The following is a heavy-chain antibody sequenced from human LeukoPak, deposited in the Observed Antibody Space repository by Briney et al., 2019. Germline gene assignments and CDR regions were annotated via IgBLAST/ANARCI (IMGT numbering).Heavy chain of an antibody. V-gene: IGHV1-18*01. CDR2: ISAYNGNT. CDR3: ARVYCSSTSCYRAYYYGMDV. J-gene: IGHJ6*02. CDR1: GYTFTSYG. D-gene: IGHD2-2*02. Sequence: ASVKVSCKASGYTFTSYGISWVRQAPGQGLEWMRWISAYNGNTNYAQKLQGRVTMTTDTSTSTAYMELRSLRSDDTAVYYCARVYCSSTSCYRAYYYGMDVWGQGTTVTVSS.